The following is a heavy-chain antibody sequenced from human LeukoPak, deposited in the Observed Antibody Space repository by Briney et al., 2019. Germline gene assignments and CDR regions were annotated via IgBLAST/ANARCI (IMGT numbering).Heavy chain of an antibody. V-gene: IGHV4-30-4*07. Sequence: SETLSLTCAVSGGSISSGGYSWSWIRQPPGKGLEWIGYIYDSGSTYYNPSLKSRLTISIDMSKNQFSLKLSSVTAADTAVYYCATGGYGSGPNWFDPWGQGTLVTVSS. J-gene: IGHJ5*02. D-gene: IGHD3-10*01. CDR2: IYDSGST. CDR1: GGSISSGGYS. CDR3: ATGGYGSGPNWFDP.